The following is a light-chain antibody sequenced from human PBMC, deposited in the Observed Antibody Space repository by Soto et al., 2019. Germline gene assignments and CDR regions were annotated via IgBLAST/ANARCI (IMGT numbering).Light chain of an antibody. Sequence: QSVLTQPPSAYGSPGQSVTISCTGTSSDVGGYNYVSWYQQHPGKAPKLMIYDVSQRPSGVPDRFSGSKSGNTASLTVSGLQAEDEADYYCSSYAGAHIVFGTGTKVTVL. J-gene: IGLJ1*01. CDR2: DVS. V-gene: IGLV2-8*01. CDR3: SSYAGAHIV. CDR1: SSDVGGYNY.